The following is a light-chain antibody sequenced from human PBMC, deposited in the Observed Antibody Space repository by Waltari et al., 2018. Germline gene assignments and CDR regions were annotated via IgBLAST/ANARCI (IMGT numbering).Light chain of an antibody. V-gene: IGKV4-1*01. CDR1: QSVFYRLDNKNH. CDR3: QQYYDIPFT. CDR2: WAS. Sequence: DIVMTQSPDSLGLSLGDRAPRNCRSSQSVFYRLDNKNHLAWYQQKPGQPPKVLIYWASTRESGVPDRFSGSGSETDFSLTISSLQAEDVAVYYCQQYYDIPFTFGPGTKVEIK. J-gene: IGKJ3*01.